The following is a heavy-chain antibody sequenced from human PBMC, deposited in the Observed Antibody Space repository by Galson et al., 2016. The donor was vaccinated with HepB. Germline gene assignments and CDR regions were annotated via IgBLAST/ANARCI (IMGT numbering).Heavy chain of an antibody. V-gene: IGHV3-21*01. Sequence: SLRLSCAASGLTLSNYRMNWVRQAPGKGLEWVSSISSNAHSKYYATSMKGRFTISRDDDQNSLYLHMASLRAEDTAIYYCASALYNPFFDHWGQGTLVTVSS. D-gene: IGHD1-1*01. CDR3: ASALYNPFFDH. CDR1: GLTLSNYR. J-gene: IGHJ4*02. CDR2: ISSNAHSK.